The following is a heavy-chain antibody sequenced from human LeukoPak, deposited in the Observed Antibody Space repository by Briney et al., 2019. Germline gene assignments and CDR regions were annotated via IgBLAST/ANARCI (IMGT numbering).Heavy chain of an antibody. J-gene: IGHJ4*02. D-gene: IGHD1-26*01. Sequence: ASVKVSCKASGYTFTSYYMHWVRQAPGQGLEWMGIINPSGGSTSYAQKFQGRVTMTRDTSTGTVYMELSSLRSEDTAVYYCARDGQWELPFDYWGQGTLVTVSS. V-gene: IGHV1-46*01. CDR1: GYTFTSYY. CDR2: INPSGGST. CDR3: ARDGQWELPFDY.